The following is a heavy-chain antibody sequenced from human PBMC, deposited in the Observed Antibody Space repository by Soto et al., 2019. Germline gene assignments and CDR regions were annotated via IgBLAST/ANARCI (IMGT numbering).Heavy chain of an antibody. D-gene: IGHD5-18*01. Sequence: GGSLRLSCAASGFTFSNAWMSWVRQAPGKGLEWVGRIKSKTDGGTTDYAAPVKGRFTISRDDSKNTLYLQMNSLKTEDTAVYYCTTDSPRGYSYGYFGYYYYMDVWGKGTTVTVSS. CDR3: TTDSPRGYSYGYFGYYYYMDV. J-gene: IGHJ6*03. V-gene: IGHV3-15*01. CDR2: IKSKTDGGTT. CDR1: GFTFSNAW.